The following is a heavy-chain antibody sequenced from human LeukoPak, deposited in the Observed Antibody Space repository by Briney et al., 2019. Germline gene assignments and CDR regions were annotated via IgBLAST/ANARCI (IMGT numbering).Heavy chain of an antibody. CDR2: IYYSGST. CDR3: ASPTAGDDGGYFQH. D-gene: IGHD6-25*01. CDR1: GDSISSYY. J-gene: IGHJ1*01. Sequence: PSETLSLTCTVSGDSISSYYWSWIRQPPGKGLEWIGSIYYSGSTYYNPSLKSRVTISVDTSKNQFSLKLSSVTAADTAVYYCASPTAGDDGGYFQHWGQGTLVTVSS. V-gene: IGHV4-39*01.